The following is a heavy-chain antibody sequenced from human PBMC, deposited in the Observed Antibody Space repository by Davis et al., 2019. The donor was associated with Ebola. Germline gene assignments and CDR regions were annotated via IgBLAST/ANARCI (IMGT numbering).Heavy chain of an antibody. CDR2: ISYSGST. CDR3: ARGRGSSSWYWGY. D-gene: IGHD6-13*01. Sequence: PSETLSLTCSVSGGSVNSGNYYWSWIRQPPGKGLEWIGYISYSGSTNYNPSLKSRVTISVDTSMNQFSLKLSYVTAADTAVYYCARGRGSSSWYWGYWGQGTLVTVSS. CDR1: GGSVNSGNYY. J-gene: IGHJ4*02. V-gene: IGHV4-61*01.